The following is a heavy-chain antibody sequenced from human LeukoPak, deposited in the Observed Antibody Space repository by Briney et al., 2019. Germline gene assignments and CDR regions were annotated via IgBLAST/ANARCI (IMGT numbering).Heavy chain of an antibody. J-gene: IGHJ3*02. CDR3: ARAPDIVVVIANDAFDI. D-gene: IGHD2-21*01. CDR1: GGSISSYY. V-gene: IGHV4-4*07. Sequence: SETLSLTCTVSGGSISSYYWSWIRQPAGKGLEWIGRIYTSGSTNYNPSLKSRVAISVDTSKNQFSLKLSSVTAADTAVYYCARAPDIVVVIANDAFDIWGQGTMVTVSS. CDR2: IYTSGST.